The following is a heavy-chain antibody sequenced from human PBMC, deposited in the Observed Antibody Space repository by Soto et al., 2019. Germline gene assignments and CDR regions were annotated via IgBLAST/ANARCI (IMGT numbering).Heavy chain of an antibody. D-gene: IGHD3-16*01. CDR2: IYYSGST. CDR1: GGSISSGDYY. J-gene: IGHJ5*02. V-gene: IGHV4-30-4*01. Sequence: SETLSLTCTVSGGSISSGDYYWSWIRQPPGKGLEWIGYIYYSGSTFYNPSLKNRVTISLDTSKIQFSLKLSSVTAADTAVYYCVSEGGDNWFGPWGQGTLVTVSS. CDR3: VSEGGDNWFGP.